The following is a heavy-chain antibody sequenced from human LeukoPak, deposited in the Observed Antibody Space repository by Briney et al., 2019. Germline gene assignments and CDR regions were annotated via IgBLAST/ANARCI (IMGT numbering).Heavy chain of an antibody. Sequence: PSGTLSLTCTVSGGSISSYYWTWIRQPPGKGLEWIGFIHYSGSTNYKPSLRSRVTMSVDTSKNQFSLKLSSVTAADTAVYYCARGVGAPSFYYYYGMDVWGQGTTVTVSS. V-gene: IGHV4-59*01. D-gene: IGHD1-26*01. CDR1: GGSISSYY. J-gene: IGHJ6*02. CDR2: IHYSGST. CDR3: ARGVGAPSFYYYYGMDV.